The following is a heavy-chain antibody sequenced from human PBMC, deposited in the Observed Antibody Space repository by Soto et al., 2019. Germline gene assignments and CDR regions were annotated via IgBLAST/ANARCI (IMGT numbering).Heavy chain of an antibody. V-gene: IGHV3-7*01. CDR1: GFTFISYG. J-gene: IGHJ6*02. CDR3: ARDDRVGLELLVLFGMDV. D-gene: IGHD1-7*01. CDR2: IKQDGSEK. Sequence: GGSLRLSCAASGFTFISYGMSWVRQAPGKGLEWVANIKQDGSEKYYVDSVKGRFTISRDNAKNSLYLQMNSLRAEDTAVYYCARDDRVGLELLVLFGMDVWGQGTTVTVSS.